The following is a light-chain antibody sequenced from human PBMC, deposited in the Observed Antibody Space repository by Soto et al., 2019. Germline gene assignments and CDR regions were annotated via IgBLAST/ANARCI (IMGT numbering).Light chain of an antibody. J-gene: IGKJ4*01. V-gene: IGKV3-15*01. CDR2: DTS. CDR1: QGIGDT. Sequence: THSPSTLSASTFEVATLSFRASQGIGDTLAWYQHKPGQTPRLLIYDTSTRATGAPARFSGSRSGTEFTLTINSLQSEEFAVYYCQRDNKWTLNFGGGTKVEIK. CDR3: QRDNKWTLN.